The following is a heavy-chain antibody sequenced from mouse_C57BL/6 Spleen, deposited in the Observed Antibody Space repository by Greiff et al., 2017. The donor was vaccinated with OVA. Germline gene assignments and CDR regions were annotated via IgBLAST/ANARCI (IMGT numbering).Heavy chain of an antibody. CDR1: GYAFTNYL. CDR2: INPGSGGT. CDR3: AYRLLPDYAMDY. Sequence: QVQLKQSGAELVRPGTSVKVSCKASGYAFTNYLIEWVKQRPGQGLEWIGVINPGSGGTNYNEKFKGKATLTADKSSSTAYMQLSSLTSEDAAVYFCAYRLLPDYAMDYWGQGTSVTVSS. V-gene: IGHV1-54*01. J-gene: IGHJ4*01. D-gene: IGHD2-3*01.